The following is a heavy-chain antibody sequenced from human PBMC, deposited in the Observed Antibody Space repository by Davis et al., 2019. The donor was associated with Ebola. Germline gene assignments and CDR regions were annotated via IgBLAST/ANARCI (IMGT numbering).Heavy chain of an antibody. D-gene: IGHD3-10*01. CDR2: INAGNGNT. V-gene: IGHV1-3*01. J-gene: IGHJ4*02. CDR3: ARDRGGDYSFDY. Sequence: AASVKVSCKASGYTFTSYAMHWVRQAPGQRLEWMGWINAGNGNTKYSQKFQGRVTITRDTSASTAYMELSSLRSEDTSVYYCARDRGGDYSFDYWGQETLVTVSS. CDR1: GYTFTSYA.